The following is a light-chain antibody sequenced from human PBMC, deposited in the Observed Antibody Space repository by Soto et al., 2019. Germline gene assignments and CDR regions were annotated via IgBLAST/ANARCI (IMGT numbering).Light chain of an antibody. CDR3: QQYDNWPPIT. Sequence: EIVMTQSPATLSVSPGERATLSCRASQSVSSNLAEYQQKPGQAPRLLISGASTRATGIPARFRGSGSGTEFPLPDSSLQSEDFVFCCCQQYDNWPPITFGQGTRLEIK. J-gene: IGKJ5*01. CDR2: GAS. V-gene: IGKV3-15*01. CDR1: QSVSSN.